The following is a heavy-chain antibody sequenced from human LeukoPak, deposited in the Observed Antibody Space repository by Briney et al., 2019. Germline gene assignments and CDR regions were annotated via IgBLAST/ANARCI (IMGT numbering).Heavy chain of an antibody. D-gene: IGHD1-1*01. CDR1: GCTFSSYA. Sequence: GRSLRLSCAASGCTFSSYAMHRVRRAPGKGLGWVAVISYDGSNKYYADSVKGRFTISRDNSKNTLYLQMNSLRAEDTAVYYCARDRQLDYYYYGMDVWGKGTTVTVSS. CDR3: ARDRQLDYYYYGMDV. J-gene: IGHJ6*04. CDR2: ISYDGSNK. V-gene: IGHV3-30*04.